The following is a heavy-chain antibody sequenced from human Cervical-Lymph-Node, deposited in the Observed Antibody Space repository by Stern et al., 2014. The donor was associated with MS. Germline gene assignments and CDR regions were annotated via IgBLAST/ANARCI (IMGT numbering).Heavy chain of an antibody. J-gene: IGHJ6*02. CDR3: ARGVEGYCSGGYCSRDYYRGLDV. CDR2: IYHSRSA. V-gene: IGHV4-30-2*01. CDR1: GGSISSGDYS. D-gene: IGHD2-15*01. Sequence: QLQLQESGSGLVKPSQTLSLTCAVSGGSISSGDYSWTWIRQPPGKGLEWIGSIYHSRSAYYSRSLKSRFTISVAMSSNAFSPNFNSVTASDTAVYYCARGVEGYCSGGYCSRDYYRGLDVWGQGTTVTVSS.